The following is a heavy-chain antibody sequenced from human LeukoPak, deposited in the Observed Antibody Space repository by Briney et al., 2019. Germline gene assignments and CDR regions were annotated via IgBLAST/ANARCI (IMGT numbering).Heavy chain of an antibody. CDR2: ISSSSSYI. D-gene: IGHD4-17*01. Sequence: GGSLRLSCAASGFTFSSYSMNWVRQAPGEGLEWVSSISSSSSYIYYADSVKGRFTISRDNAKNSLYLQMNSLRAEDTAVYYCARDRTTVTSVWGQGTLVTVSS. V-gene: IGHV3-21*01. J-gene: IGHJ4*02. CDR1: GFTFSSYS. CDR3: ARDRTTVTSV.